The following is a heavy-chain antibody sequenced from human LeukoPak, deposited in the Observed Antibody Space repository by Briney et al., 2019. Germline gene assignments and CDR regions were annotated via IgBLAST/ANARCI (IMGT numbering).Heavy chain of an antibody. Sequence: ASVKVSCKASGYTFNTYGITWVRQAPGQGLEWMGWISGYNGKTKYAQKLQDRVTMTTDTSTTTAYMELRSLRSDDTAVYYCARDYYGSGSYNPWGQGTLVTVSS. CDR1: GYTFNTYG. V-gene: IGHV1-18*01. CDR2: ISGYNGKT. J-gene: IGHJ5*02. D-gene: IGHD3-10*01. CDR3: ARDYYGSGSYNP.